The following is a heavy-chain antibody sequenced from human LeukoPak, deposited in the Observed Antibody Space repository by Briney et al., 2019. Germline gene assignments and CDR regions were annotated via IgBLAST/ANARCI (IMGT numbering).Heavy chain of an antibody. Sequence: GGSLRLSCAASGFTYSSCGMHWVRQAPGKGLEWVSVISGIDGSTNYADSVKGRFTISRDNSKNTLYLQMNSLRAEDTAVYYCAKEIYGDATGGRFQHWGQGTLVTVSS. CDR2: ISGIDGST. D-gene: IGHD4/OR15-4a*01. CDR1: GFTYSSCG. CDR3: AKEIYGDATGGRFQH. J-gene: IGHJ1*01. V-gene: IGHV3-23*01.